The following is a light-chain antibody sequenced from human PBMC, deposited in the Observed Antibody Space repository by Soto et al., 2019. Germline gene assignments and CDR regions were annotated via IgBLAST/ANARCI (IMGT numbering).Light chain of an antibody. CDR3: SSYTTSGTPV. CDR2: GVS. V-gene: IGLV2-14*01. J-gene: IGLJ3*02. CDR1: SSDVGGYNY. Sequence: QSALTQPASVSGSPGQTITISCTGTSSDVGGYNYLSWYQQHPGKAPKVMIYGVSNRPSGVSNRFSGSKSGNTASLTISGLQAEDEADYFCSSYTTSGTPVFGGGTKVTVL.